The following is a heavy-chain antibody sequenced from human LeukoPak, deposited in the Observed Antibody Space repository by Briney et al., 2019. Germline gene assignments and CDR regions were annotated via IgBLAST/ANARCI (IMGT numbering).Heavy chain of an antibody. V-gene: IGHV4-4*02. Sequence: PSGTLSLTCAVSGDSISSSNWWNWVRQPPGKGLEWIGETHHSGSTHYNPSLRSGVTISVDKSKNQFSLKLSSVTAADTAVYYCAREGYCNYEYFFDYWGQGTLVTVSS. J-gene: IGHJ4*02. D-gene: IGHD1-7*01. CDR1: GDSISSSNW. CDR2: THHSGST. CDR3: AREGYCNYEYFFDY.